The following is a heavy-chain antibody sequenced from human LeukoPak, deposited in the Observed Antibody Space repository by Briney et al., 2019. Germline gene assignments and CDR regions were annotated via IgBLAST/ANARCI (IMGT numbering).Heavy chain of an antibody. CDR3: ASYPDLYCSSTSCLGAGESANRRAQEFWFDP. V-gene: IGHV1-69*13. CDR1: GGTFSSYA. CDR2: IIPIFGTA. D-gene: IGHD2-2*01. Sequence: ASVKVSCKASGGTFSSYAISWVRQAPGQGLEWMGGIIPIFGTANYAQKFQGRVTITADESTSTAYMELSSLRSEDTAVYYCASYPDLYCSSTSCLGAGESANRRAQEFWFDPWGQGTLVTVSS. J-gene: IGHJ5*02.